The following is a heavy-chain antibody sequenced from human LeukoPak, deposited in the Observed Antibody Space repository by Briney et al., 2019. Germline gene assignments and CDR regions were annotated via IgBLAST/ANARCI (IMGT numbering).Heavy chain of an antibody. J-gene: IGHJ4*02. CDR3: ARQVSVVGGGWYPFDY. D-gene: IGHD6-19*01. CDR2: IYFDGST. Sequence: SETLSLTCTVSGDSVSSTNYRWGWIRQPPGMGLQWIGTIYFDGSTSYNPSLKSRVTISVDTPKNHFSLKVTSVTAADTAVYYCARQVSVVGGGWYPFDYWGPGTLVTVSS. V-gene: IGHV4-39*01. CDR1: GDSVSSTNYR.